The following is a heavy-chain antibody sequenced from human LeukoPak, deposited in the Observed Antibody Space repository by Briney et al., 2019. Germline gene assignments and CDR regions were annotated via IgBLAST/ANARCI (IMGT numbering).Heavy chain of an antibody. V-gene: IGHV3-66*01. CDR2: IYSGGTT. Sequence: PGGSLRLSCAASAFTVSSNYMSWVRQAPGKGLEWVSIIYSGGTTYYADSVKGRFTISRGNSKNTLYLQMNSLRAEDTAVYYCARRYPYSSAWHPNAFDVWGQGTMVTVSS. J-gene: IGHJ3*01. CDR3: ARRYPYSSAWHPNAFDV. CDR1: AFTVSSNY. D-gene: IGHD6-19*01.